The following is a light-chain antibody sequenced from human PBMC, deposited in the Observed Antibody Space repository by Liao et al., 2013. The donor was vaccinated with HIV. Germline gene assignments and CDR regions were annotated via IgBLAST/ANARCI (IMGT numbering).Light chain of an antibody. CDR1: NIGSKT. CDR3: QVWDRSSDHWV. V-gene: IGLV3-21*04. Sequence: SLVLTQPPSVSVAPGKTARLTCGGNNIGSKTVHWYQKKPGQSPVLVITYDSGRPSGIPERFSGSSSGNTATLTISGTQGMDEADYYCQVWDRSSDHWVFGGGTKVTVL. CDR2: YDS. J-gene: IGLJ3*02.